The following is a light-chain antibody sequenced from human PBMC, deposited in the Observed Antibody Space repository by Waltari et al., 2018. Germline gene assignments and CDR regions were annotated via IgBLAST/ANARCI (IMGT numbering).Light chain of an antibody. CDR1: SSDVGGYKY. CDR2: DVR. V-gene: IGLV2-11*01. Sequence: QSALTQPRSVSGSPGQSVTISCTGTSSDVGGYKYVSWYQHHPGKAPKLMIDDVRKRPSGVPDRFSGSKSGNTASLVITGLQAEDEAEFYCQSYDDSLSGYVFGGGTKLTVL. CDR3: QSYDDSLSGYV. J-gene: IGLJ3*02.